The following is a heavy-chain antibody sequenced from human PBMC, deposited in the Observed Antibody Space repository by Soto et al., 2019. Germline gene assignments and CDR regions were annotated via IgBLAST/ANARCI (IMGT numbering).Heavy chain of an antibody. D-gene: IGHD3-16*02. CDR1: GFTFSSYS. Sequence: EVQLVESGGGLVQPGGSLRLSCAASGFTFSSYSMNWVRQAPGKGLEWVSYISSSSSTIYYADSVKGRFTISRDNAKNSLYLQMNSLRAEDTAVYYCARDRIMITFGGVIVRLSGYYYMDVWGKGTTVTVSS. J-gene: IGHJ6*03. CDR3: ARDRIMITFGGVIVRLSGYYYMDV. CDR2: ISSSSSTI. V-gene: IGHV3-48*01.